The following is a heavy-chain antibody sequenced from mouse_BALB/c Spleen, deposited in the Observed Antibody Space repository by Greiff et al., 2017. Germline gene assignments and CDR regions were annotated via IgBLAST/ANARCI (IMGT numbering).Heavy chain of an antibody. CDR2: IWAGGST. V-gene: IGHV2-9*02. CDR3: ARDHYDYDVWFAY. CDR1: GFSLTSYG. D-gene: IGHD2-4*01. Sequence: VKLVESGPGLVAPSQSLSITCTVSGFSLTSYGVHWVRQPPGKGLEWLGVIWAGGSTNYNSALMSRLSISKDNSKSQVFLKMNSLQTDDTAMYYCARDHYDYDVWFAYWGQGTLVTVSA. J-gene: IGHJ3*01.